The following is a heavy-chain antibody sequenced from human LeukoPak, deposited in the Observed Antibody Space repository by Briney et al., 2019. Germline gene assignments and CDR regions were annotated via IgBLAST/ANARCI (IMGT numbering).Heavy chain of an antibody. V-gene: IGHV3-23*01. J-gene: IGHJ4*02. CDR1: GFIFSNYA. CDR3: AKEQDDQLLLSHFDY. D-gene: IGHD2-2*01. Sequence: GGSLRLFCTGFIFSNYAVSWVRPAPGKGLEWVSAVSGDGVRTFYADSVKGRFTISRDNSMSTLSLQMNSLRAEDTAVYYCAKEQDDQLLLSHFDYWGQGILVTVSS. CDR2: VSGDGVRT.